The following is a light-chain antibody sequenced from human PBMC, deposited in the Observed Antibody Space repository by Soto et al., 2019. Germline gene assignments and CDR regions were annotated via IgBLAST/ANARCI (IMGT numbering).Light chain of an antibody. CDR2: DAS. J-gene: IGKJ4*01. CDR3: QQRSKWPVT. Sequence: VVLTQSPATLSLSPGERATLSCRASQSISEFLAWYQQKPGQAPRLLIYDASNRATGTPARFSGSGSGTDFTLTIISLEAEVFALHYCQQRSKWPVTFGGGTKVEIK. CDR1: QSISEF. V-gene: IGKV3-11*01.